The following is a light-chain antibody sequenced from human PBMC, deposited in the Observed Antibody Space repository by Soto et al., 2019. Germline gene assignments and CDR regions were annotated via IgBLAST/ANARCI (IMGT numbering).Light chain of an antibody. CDR2: KAS. CDR3: QQYSYNWT. V-gene: IGKV1-5*03. J-gene: IGKJ1*01. CDR1: QSISNW. Sequence: DIQMTQSPSTLSASVGDRVTITCRASQSISNWLAWYQQKPGTAPNILIYKASTFQSGVPSRFSGSGSGTEITLNIASLQTDDSAAYDWQQYSYNWTLGKGTKVEIK.